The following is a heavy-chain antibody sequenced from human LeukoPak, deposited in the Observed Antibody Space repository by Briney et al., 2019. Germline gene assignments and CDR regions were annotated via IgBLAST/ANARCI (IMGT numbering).Heavy chain of an antibody. Sequence: SETLSLTCAVYGGSFSGCYWSWIRQPPGKGLEWIGEINHSGSTNYNPSLKSRVTISVDTSKNQFSLKLSSVTAADTAVYYCARGREYCSGGSCYPLGHSVGFDYWGQGTLVTVSS. CDR2: INHSGST. V-gene: IGHV4-34*01. CDR3: ARGREYCSGGSCYPLGHSVGFDY. CDR1: GGSFSGCY. J-gene: IGHJ4*02. D-gene: IGHD2-15*01.